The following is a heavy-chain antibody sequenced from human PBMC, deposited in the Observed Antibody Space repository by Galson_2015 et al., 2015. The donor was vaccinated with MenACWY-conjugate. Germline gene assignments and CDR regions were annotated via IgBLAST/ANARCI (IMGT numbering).Heavy chain of an antibody. Sequence: SLRLSCAASGFTFSSFWMHWVRHAPGKGLVWVSRMNSDGGSTSYADSVKGRFTISRDNAKNTLYLQMNSLRAEDTAVYYCARGLSVAAAVSPFAYWGQGTLVTVSS. CDR2: MNSDGGST. V-gene: IGHV3-74*01. J-gene: IGHJ4*02. CDR1: GFTFSSFW. CDR3: ARGLSVAAAVSPFAY. D-gene: IGHD6-13*01.